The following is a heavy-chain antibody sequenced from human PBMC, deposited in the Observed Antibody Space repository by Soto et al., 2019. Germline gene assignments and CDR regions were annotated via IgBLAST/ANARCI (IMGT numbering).Heavy chain of an antibody. J-gene: IGHJ6*02. V-gene: IGHV1-18*01. CDR1: GYTFTSYA. CDR3: ARVDLGDSSGYYYSYYYYGMDV. D-gene: IGHD3-22*01. Sequence: ASVKVSCKASGYTFTSYAMLWVRQAPGQRLEWMGWISAYNGNTNYAQKLQGRVTMTTDTSTSTAYMELRSLRSDDTAVYYCARVDLGDSSGYYYSYYYYGMDVWGQGTTVTVSS. CDR2: ISAYNGNT.